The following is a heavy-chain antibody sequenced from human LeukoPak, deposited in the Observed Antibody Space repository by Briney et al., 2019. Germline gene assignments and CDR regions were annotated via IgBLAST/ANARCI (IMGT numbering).Heavy chain of an antibody. J-gene: IGHJ5*02. CDR1: GYTFTSYY. CDR2: INPSGGST. Sequence: ASVKVSCKASGYTFTSYYMHWVRQAPGQGLEWMGIINPSGGSTSYAQKFQGRVTMTRDMPTSTVYMELSSLRSEDTAVYYCARVQRGYYYRNWFDPWGQGTLVTVSS. CDR3: ARVQRGYYYRNWFDP. D-gene: IGHD3-22*01. V-gene: IGHV1-46*01.